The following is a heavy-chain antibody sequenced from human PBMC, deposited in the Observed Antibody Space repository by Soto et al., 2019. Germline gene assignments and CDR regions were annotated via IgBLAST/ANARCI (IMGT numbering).Heavy chain of an antibody. CDR3: AKNYDSSGYHLDV. CDR2: ISNDGNNK. Sequence: QVQVVESGGGVVQSGRSLRLSCEASGFTFSDFGMHWVRQAPGKGLEWVAVISNDGNNKYYADSVRGRFTISRDSSKSTVYLQMNSLRAEDTALYELAKNYDSSGYHLDVWGQGTTVTVSS. V-gene: IGHV3-30*18. J-gene: IGHJ6*02. D-gene: IGHD3-22*01. CDR1: GFTFSDFG.